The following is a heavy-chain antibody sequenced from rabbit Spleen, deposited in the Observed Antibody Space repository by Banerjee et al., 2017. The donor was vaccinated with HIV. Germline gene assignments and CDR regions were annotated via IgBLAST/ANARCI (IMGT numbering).Heavy chain of an antibody. D-gene: IGHD2-1*01. V-gene: IGHV1S47*01. Sequence: QEQLVESGGGLVKPEGSLTLTCKASGVSLNDKDVMCWVRQAPGKGLEWIGYIDPIFGSTYYASWVNGRFTISRHNAQNTLYLQLNSLTASDTATYFCVRDRANIGGDYGPYYFDLWGPGTLVPVS. CDR2: IDPIFGST. CDR3: VRDRANIGGDYGPYYFDL. CDR1: GVSLNDKD. J-gene: IGHJ4*01.